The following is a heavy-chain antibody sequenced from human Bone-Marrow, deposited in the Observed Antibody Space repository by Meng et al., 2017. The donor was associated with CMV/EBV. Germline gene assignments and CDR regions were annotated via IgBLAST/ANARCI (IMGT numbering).Heavy chain of an antibody. D-gene: IGHD3-10*01. CDR2: ISSSSSYI. J-gene: IGHJ6*02. V-gene: IGHV3-21*01. CDR3: ARDSGSNRPYYQHYDVDV. CDR1: GFTFSSYS. Sequence: GESLKISCAASGFTFSSYSMNWVRQAPGKGLEWVSSISSSSSYIYYADSLKGRFTISRDNAKKSLYLLMNSLRAEDTAVYYCARDSGSNRPYYQHYDVDVWGHGTTVTVSS.